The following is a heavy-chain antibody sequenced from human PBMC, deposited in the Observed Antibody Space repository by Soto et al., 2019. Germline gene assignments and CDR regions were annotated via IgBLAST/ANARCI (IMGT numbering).Heavy chain of an antibody. J-gene: IGHJ4*02. CDR1: GDSVSSNSAA. CDR3: ARDKQQLANSFDY. D-gene: IGHD6-13*01. V-gene: IGHV6-1*01. CDR2: TYYRSKWYN. Sequence: SQTLLTCAISGDSVSSNSAAWNWIRQSPSRGLEWLGRTYYRSKWYNDYAVSVKSRITINPDTSKNQFSLQLNSVTPEDTAVYYCARDKQQLANSFDYWGQGTLVTVSS.